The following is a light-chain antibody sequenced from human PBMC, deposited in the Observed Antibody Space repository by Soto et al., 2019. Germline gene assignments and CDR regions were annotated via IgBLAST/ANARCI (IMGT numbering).Light chain of an antibody. CDR3: QQLNTYPLFT. J-gene: IGKJ3*01. CDR1: QDISRY. CDR2: AAS. V-gene: IGKV1-9*01. Sequence: DIQLTQSPSFLSASVGDRVTITCRASQDISRYLAWYQHKAGKAPKLLIYAASTLQKGVPSRFSGSGSGTELTLTISSLQPDDFATYYCQQLNTYPLFTFGPGTEVDI.